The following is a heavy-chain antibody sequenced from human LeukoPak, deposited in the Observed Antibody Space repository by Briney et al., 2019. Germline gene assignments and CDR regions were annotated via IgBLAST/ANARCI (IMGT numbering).Heavy chain of an antibody. CDR3: AKGGDLNHIVATILNY. CDR1: GFTFKIYD. J-gene: IGHJ4*02. CDR2: ISYDGSNR. V-gene: IGHV3-30*18. D-gene: IGHD5-12*01. Sequence: GRSLRLFCAVSGFTFKIYDMHWVRQAPGKGLEWVAVISYDGSNRYHADSVEGRFTISRDNSMNTLYLQMNNLRDEDTAVYYCAKGGDLNHIVATILNYWGQGTLVTVSS.